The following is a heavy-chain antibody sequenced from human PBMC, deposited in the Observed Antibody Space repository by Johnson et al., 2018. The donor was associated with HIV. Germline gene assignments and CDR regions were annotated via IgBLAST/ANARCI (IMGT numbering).Heavy chain of an antibody. Sequence: VQLVESGGGLVQPGRSLRLSCTASGFTFGNYAMGWFRQAPGKGLEWVGRIKSKTDGGTTDYAAPVKGRFTISRYDSKNTLYLQMNSLRAEDTAVYYCARGLTMIVVVDAFDIWGQGTMVTVSS. CDR2: IKSKTDGGTT. CDR1: GFTFGNYA. V-gene: IGHV3-15*01. D-gene: IGHD3-22*01. CDR3: ARGLTMIVVVDAFDI. J-gene: IGHJ3*02.